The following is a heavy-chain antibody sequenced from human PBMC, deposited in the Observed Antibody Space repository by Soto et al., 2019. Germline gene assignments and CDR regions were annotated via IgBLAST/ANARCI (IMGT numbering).Heavy chain of an antibody. Sequence: EVQLVESGGGLVQPGGSLRLSCAASGLPFRRSWMHWVRQAPGKGLVWVSRINSDGSSIDYVDSVKGRFTISRDNAKNTLYLQMNSLRAEDTAVYYCARAVGDYWGQGTLVTVSS. CDR2: INSDGSSI. CDR3: ARAVGDY. D-gene: IGHD3-10*01. J-gene: IGHJ4*02. V-gene: IGHV3-74*01. CDR1: GLPFRRSW.